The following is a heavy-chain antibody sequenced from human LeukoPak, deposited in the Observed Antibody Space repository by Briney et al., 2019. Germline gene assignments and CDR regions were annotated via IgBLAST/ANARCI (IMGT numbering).Heavy chain of an antibody. D-gene: IGHD6-19*01. V-gene: IGHV3-9*01. Sequence: GRSLRLSCAASGFTFDDYAMHWVRQAPGKGLEWVSGISWNSGSIGYADSVKGRFTISRDNAKNSLYLQMNSLRAEDTALYYCAKDMRTGYSSGWPDYWGQGTLVTVSS. CDR1: GFTFDDYA. CDR2: ISWNSGSI. J-gene: IGHJ4*02. CDR3: AKDMRTGYSSGWPDY.